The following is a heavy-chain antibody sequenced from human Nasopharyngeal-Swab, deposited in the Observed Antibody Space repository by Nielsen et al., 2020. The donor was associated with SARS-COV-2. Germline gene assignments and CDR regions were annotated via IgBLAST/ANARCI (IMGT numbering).Heavy chain of an antibody. D-gene: IGHD2-15*01. CDR2: INHSGST. J-gene: IGHJ6*02. Sequence: RQAPGKGLEWIGEINHSGSTNYNPSLRSRVTISVDTPKNQFSLKLSSVTAADTAVYYCARGPGLLLGYYYYYGMDVWGQGTTVTVSS. V-gene: IGHV4-34*01. CDR3: ARGPGLLLGYYYYYGMDV.